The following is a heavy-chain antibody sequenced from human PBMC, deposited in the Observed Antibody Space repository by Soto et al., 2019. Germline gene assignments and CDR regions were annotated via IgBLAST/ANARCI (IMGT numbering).Heavy chain of an antibody. J-gene: IGHJ4*02. V-gene: IGHV3-21*06. D-gene: IGHD3-22*01. CDR1: GFTFSSFS. Sequence: EVQLVQSGGGLVKPGGSLRLSCAGSGFTFSSFSMTWVRQAPGKGLEWVSSISSSSTYIYYADSVKGRFTISRDDAKNSRFLQMSTLRVEDTAMYYCARGGDTSGSWPRYWGQGTLVTVSS. CDR2: ISSSSTYI. CDR3: ARGGDTSGSWPRY.